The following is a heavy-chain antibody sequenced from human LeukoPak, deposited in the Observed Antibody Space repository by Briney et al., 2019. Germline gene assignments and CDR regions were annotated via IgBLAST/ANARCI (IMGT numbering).Heavy chain of an antibody. Sequence: GASVKVSCKASGYTFTSYGISWVRQAPGQGLEWMGWISAYNGNTNYAQKLQGRVTMTTDTSTSTAYMELRSLRSDDTAVYYCARAGYYYDSNKGIDYWGQGTLVTVSS. J-gene: IGHJ4*02. CDR1: GYTFTSYG. V-gene: IGHV1-18*01. CDR3: ARAGYYYDSNKGIDY. D-gene: IGHD3-22*01. CDR2: ISAYNGNT.